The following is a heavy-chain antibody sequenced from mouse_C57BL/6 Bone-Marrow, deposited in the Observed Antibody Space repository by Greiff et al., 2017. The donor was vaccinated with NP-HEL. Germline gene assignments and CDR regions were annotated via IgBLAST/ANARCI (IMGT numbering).Heavy chain of an antibody. CDR3: ARELLRFYYFDY. J-gene: IGHJ2*01. CDR2: ISDGGSYT. D-gene: IGHD1-1*01. CDR1: GFTFSSYA. Sequence: DVKLQESGGGLVKPGGSLKLSCAASGFTFSSYAMSWVRQTPEKRLEWVATISDGGSYTYYPDNVKGRFTISRDNAKNNLYLQMSHLKSEDTAMYYCARELLRFYYFDYWGQGTTLTVSS. V-gene: IGHV5-4*01.